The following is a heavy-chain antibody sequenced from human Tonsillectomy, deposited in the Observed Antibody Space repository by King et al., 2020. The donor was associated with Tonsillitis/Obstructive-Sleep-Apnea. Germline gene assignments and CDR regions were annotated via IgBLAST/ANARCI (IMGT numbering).Heavy chain of an antibody. CDR3: ARATYYDFWSNYYYYFDY. D-gene: IGHD3-3*01. J-gene: IGHJ4*02. CDR2: INHSGST. V-gene: IGHV4-34*01. CDR1: GETFSGYY. Sequence: QVQLQQWGAGLLKPSETLSLNCAVYGETFSGYYWSWIRQPPGKALEWIGEINHSGSTKYNPSLKSRVTVSVDTSKNQFSLSLSSVTAADTAMYYCARATYYDFWSNYYYYFDYWGQGTLVTVSS.